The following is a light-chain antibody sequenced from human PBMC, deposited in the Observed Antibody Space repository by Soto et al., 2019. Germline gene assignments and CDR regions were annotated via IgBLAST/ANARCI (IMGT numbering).Light chain of an antibody. Sequence: QAVLTQSSSASASLGSSVKLTCTLSSGHSSYIIAWHQQQPGKAPRYLMKLEGSGSYNKGSGVPDRFSGSSSGADRYLTISNLQSGDEADYYCETWDSIVVFGGGTKVTVL. V-gene: IGLV4-60*03. J-gene: IGLJ2*01. CDR3: ETWDSIVV. CDR2: LEGSGSY. CDR1: SGHSSYI.